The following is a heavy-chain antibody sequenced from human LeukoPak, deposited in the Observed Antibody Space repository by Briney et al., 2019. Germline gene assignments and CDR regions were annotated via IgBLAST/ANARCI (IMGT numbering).Heavy chain of an antibody. CDR2: IDHSGGS. CDR1: GGSFSGYY. CDR3: ARAQIPTEYNGNYGERFYYYYLDV. J-gene: IGHJ6*03. D-gene: IGHD1-7*01. V-gene: IGHV4-34*01. Sequence: PSETLSLTCAVFGGSFSGYYWTWIRQPPGKGLEWIGEIDHSGGSNYNPSLTSRVTISLDTSKNQLSLKLTPVTAADTADYYCARAQIPTEYNGNYGERFYYYYLDVWAKGTTVIVSS.